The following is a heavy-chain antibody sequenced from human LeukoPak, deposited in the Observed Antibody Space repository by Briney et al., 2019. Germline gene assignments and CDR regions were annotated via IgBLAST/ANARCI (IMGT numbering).Heavy chain of an antibody. CDR3: ARDGGYSYGYDY. CDR2: ISSSSSYI. D-gene: IGHD5-18*01. J-gene: IGHJ4*02. V-gene: IGHV3-21*01. CDR1: GFTMSTYE. Sequence: GGSLRLSCAASGFTMSTYEMNWVRQAPGKGLEWVSSISSSSSYIYYADSVKGRFTISRDNAKNSLYLQMNSLRAEDTAVYYCARDGGYSYGYDYWGQGTLVTVSS.